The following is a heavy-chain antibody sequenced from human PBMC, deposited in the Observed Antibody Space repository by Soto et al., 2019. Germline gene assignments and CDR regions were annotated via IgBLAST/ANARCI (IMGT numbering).Heavy chain of an antibody. CDR2: ISSSSSTI. Sequence: GGSLRLSCAASGFTFSSYSMNWVRQAPGKGLEWVSYISSSSSTIYYADSVKGRFTISRDNAKNSLYLQMNSLRAEDTAVYYCARVSTVIAAAVNSPVWGQGTLVTVSS. J-gene: IGHJ4*02. CDR3: ARVSTVIAAAVNSPV. CDR1: GFTFSSYS. D-gene: IGHD6-13*01. V-gene: IGHV3-48*01.